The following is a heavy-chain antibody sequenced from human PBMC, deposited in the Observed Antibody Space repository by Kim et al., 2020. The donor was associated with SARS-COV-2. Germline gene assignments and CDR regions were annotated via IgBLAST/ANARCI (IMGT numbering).Heavy chain of an antibody. CDR1: GGSVSSGSYY. Sequence: SETLSLTCTVSGGSVSSGSYYWSWIRQPPGKGLEWIGYIYYSGSTNYNPSLKSRVTISVDTSKNQFSLKLSSVTAADTAVYYCARDRGYDILTGYYFYYGMDVWGQGTTVTVSS. V-gene: IGHV4-61*01. D-gene: IGHD3-9*01. CDR2: IYYSGST. CDR3: ARDRGYDILTGYYFYYGMDV. J-gene: IGHJ6*02.